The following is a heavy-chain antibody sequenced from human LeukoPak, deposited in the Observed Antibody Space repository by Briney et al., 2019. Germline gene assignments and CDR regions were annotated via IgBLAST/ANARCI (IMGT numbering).Heavy chain of an antibody. J-gene: IGHJ6*02. CDR3: ARVGPFDYYDSSGYYYDALLYGMDV. CDR2: INAGNGNT. D-gene: IGHD3-22*01. Sequence: ASVKVSCKASGYTFTSYAMHWVRQAPGQRLEWMGWINAGNGNTKYSQKFQGRVTITRDTSTSTVYMELSSLRSEDTAVYYCARVGPFDYYDSSGYYYDALLYGMDVWGQGTTVTVSS. CDR1: GYTFTSYA. V-gene: IGHV1-3*01.